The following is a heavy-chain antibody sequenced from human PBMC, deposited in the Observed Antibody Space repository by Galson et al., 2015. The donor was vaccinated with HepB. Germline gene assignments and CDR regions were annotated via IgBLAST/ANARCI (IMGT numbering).Heavy chain of an antibody. V-gene: IGHV3-48*02. J-gene: IGHJ6*02. CDR2: ISSGATTV. CDR1: GFTFSNYN. CDR3: ARAANIAVAGNYYFYGMDV. Sequence: SLRLSCAASGFTFSNYNLNWVRQAPGKGLEWVSYISSGATTVYYADSVKGRFTISRDNAKNSLYLQMNSLRDEDTAVYYCARAANIAVAGNYYFYGMDVWGQGTTVTVSS. D-gene: IGHD6-19*01.